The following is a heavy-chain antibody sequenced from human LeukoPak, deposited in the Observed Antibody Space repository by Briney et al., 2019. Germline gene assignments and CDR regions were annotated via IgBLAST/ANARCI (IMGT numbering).Heavy chain of an antibody. D-gene: IGHD2-2*01. CDR2: IYYSGST. CDR3: ARGVFCSSTSCYFPDFDY. CDR1: GGSISSYY. J-gene: IGHJ4*02. V-gene: IGHV4-59*12. Sequence: SETLSLTCTVSGGSISSYYWSWIRQPPGKGLEWIGYIYYSGSTNYNPSLKSRVTISVDTSKNQFSLKLSSVTAADTAVYYCARGVFCSSTSCYFPDFDYWGQGTLVTVSS.